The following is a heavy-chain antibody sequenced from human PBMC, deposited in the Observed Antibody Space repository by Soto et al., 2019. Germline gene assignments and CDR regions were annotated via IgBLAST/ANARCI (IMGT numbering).Heavy chain of an antibody. CDR3: ARGFGELAHNWFDP. D-gene: IGHD3-10*01. Sequence: SVKVSCKASGGTFSSYAISWVRQAPGQGLEWMGGTIPIFGTANYAQKFQGRVTITADESTSTAYMELSSLRSEDTAVYYCARGFGELAHNWFDPWGQGTLVTVS. CDR1: GGTFSSYA. J-gene: IGHJ5*02. CDR2: TIPIFGTA. V-gene: IGHV1-69*13.